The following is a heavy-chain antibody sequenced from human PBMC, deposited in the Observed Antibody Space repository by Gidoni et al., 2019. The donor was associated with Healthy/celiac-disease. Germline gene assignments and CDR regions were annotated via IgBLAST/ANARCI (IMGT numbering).Heavy chain of an antibody. Sequence: EVQRLESGGGLVQPGGSLRLSCAASGFTCSGYAMSWVRQAPGQGLEWVSAISGSGGSTDYADSVKGRFTISRYNSTNTLYLQMNILRAEDTAVYYCAKGGVCSSTSCYGFGLWWFDPWGQGTLVTVSS. CDR2: ISGSGGST. D-gene: IGHD2-2*01. V-gene: IGHV3-23*01. CDR1: GFTCSGYA. J-gene: IGHJ5*02. CDR3: AKGGVCSSTSCYGFGLWWFDP.